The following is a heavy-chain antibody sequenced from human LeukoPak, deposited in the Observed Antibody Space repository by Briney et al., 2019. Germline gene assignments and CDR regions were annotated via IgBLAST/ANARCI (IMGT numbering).Heavy chain of an antibody. CDR1: GYTFTGYY. J-gene: IGHJ4*02. Sequence: ASVKVSCKASGYTFTGYYMHWVRQAPRQGLEWLGCINPNSGGTKYAQTVQGRVTMTRDTSISTAYMELSRLRSDDTAVYYCARGGFLYDSSGYYYFDSWGQGTLVTVSS. V-gene: IGHV1-2*02. CDR3: ARGGFLYDSSGYYYFDS. D-gene: IGHD3-22*01. CDR2: INPNSGGT.